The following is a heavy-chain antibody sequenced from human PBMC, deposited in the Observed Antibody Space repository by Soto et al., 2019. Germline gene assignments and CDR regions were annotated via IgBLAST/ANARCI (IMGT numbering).Heavy chain of an antibody. CDR3: ASPHYGDYPPGYFDL. Sequence: QVQLVQSGAEVKKPGASVKVSCKASGYTFTSYGISWVRQAPGQGLEWMGWISAYNGNTNYAQKLQGRVTMTTDTSTSTAYMELRSLSSDDTAVYYCASPHYGDYPPGYFDLWGRGTLVTVSS. J-gene: IGHJ2*01. V-gene: IGHV1-18*01. D-gene: IGHD4-17*01. CDR1: GYTFTSYG. CDR2: ISAYNGNT.